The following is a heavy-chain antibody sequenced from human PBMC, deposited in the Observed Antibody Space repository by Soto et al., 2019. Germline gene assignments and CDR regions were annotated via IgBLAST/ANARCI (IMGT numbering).Heavy chain of an antibody. V-gene: IGHV3-49*03. CDR2: IRSKAYGGTT. CDR1: GFTFGDYA. D-gene: IGHD2-15*01. J-gene: IGHJ4*02. Sequence: EVQLVESGGGLVQPGRSLRLSCTASGFTFGDYAMSWFRQAPGKGLEWVGFIRSKAYGGTTEYAASVKGRFTISRDDSKSIAYLQMNSLKTEDTAVHYCTRDLGVVAGLYSFDYWGQGTLVTVSS. CDR3: TRDLGVVAGLYSFDY.